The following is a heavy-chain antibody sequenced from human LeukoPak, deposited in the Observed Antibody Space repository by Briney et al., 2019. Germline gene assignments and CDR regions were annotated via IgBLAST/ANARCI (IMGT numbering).Heavy chain of an antibody. CDR1: GFTFSSYA. Sequence: GGSLRLSCAASGFTFSSYAMSWVRQAPGKGLEWVSAISGSGGSTYYADSVKGRFTISRDNSKNTLYLQMNNLRAEDTAVYYCAKGLYQLLFSSSDYWGQGTLVTVSS. J-gene: IGHJ4*02. V-gene: IGHV3-23*01. D-gene: IGHD2-2*01. CDR3: AKGLYQLLFSSSDY. CDR2: ISGSGGST.